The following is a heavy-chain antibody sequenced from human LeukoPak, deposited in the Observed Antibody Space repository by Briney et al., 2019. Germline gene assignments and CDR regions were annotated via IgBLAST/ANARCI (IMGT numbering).Heavy chain of an antibody. CDR3: AKDTYSSSWYVDY. Sequence: GGSLRLSCAASGFTFSSYAMSWVRQAPGKGLEWVSTISVSGGSTYYADSVKGRFTISRGNSKYTLYLQMNSLRAEDTAVYYCAKDTYSSSWYVDYWGQGTLVTVSS. CDR1: GFTFSSYA. CDR2: ISVSGGST. V-gene: IGHV3-23*01. D-gene: IGHD6-13*01. J-gene: IGHJ4*02.